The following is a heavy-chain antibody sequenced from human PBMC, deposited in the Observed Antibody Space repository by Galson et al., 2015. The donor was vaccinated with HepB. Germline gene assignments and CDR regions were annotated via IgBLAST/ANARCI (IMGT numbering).Heavy chain of an antibody. Sequence: SLRLSCAASGFTFSDYYMSWIRQAPGKGLEWLSYIGSSGTYTNYADSVKGRFTISRDNAKNSLYLQLNSLRAEDTAVYYCARTPVYGDAFGIWGQGTVVTVSS. CDR3: ARTPVYGDAFGI. CDR2: IGSSGTYT. J-gene: IGHJ3*02. CDR1: GFTFSDYY. V-gene: IGHV3-11*03. D-gene: IGHD5/OR15-5a*01.